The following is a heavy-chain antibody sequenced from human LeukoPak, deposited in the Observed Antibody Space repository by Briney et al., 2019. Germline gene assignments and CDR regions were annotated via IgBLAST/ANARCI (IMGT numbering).Heavy chain of an antibody. Sequence: GASVKVSCKASGYTFTGYYMHWVRQAPGQGLEWMGWINPNSGGTNYAQKFQGRVTMTRDTSISTAYMELRSLRSDDTAVYYCARVSSGWYLGYWGQGTLVTVSS. D-gene: IGHD6-19*01. V-gene: IGHV1-2*02. CDR2: INPNSGGT. CDR3: ARVSSGWYLGY. J-gene: IGHJ4*02. CDR1: GYTFTGYY.